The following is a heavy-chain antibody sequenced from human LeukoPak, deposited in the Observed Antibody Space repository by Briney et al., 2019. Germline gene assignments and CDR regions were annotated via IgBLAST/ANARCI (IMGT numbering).Heavy chain of an antibody. CDR2: LYYSGST. Sequence: PSETLSLTCTVSGGSISSSTYYWGWIRQPPGKGLEWIGNLYYSGSTYYNPSLQSRVTISVDTSKNQFSLKLSSVTAADTAVYYCARQAISGYDPPPFDSWGQGTLVTVSS. V-gene: IGHV4-39*01. CDR1: GGSISSSTYY. D-gene: IGHD5-12*01. J-gene: IGHJ4*02. CDR3: ARQAISGYDPPPFDS.